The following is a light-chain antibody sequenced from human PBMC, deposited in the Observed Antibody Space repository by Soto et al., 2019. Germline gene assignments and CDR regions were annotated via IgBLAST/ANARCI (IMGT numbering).Light chain of an antibody. CDR1: SSNAGGYNY. CDR2: EVS. Sequence: QSVLTQPPSAPGSPGQTVTISCTVTSSNAGGYNYVSWYQQHPGKAPKLMIYEVSKRPSGAPVRISCSKHGNTASLTTPGLQAEDEDDYYCSTYAGSNNTRYVFGTGTKVTVL. V-gene: IGLV2-8*01. CDR3: STYAGSNNTRYV. J-gene: IGLJ1*01.